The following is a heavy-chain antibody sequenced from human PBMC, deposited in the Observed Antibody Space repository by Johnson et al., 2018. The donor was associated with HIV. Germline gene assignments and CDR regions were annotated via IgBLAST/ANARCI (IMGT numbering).Heavy chain of an antibody. Sequence: VQLVESGGGVVQPGMFVRLSCAASGFTFSSYAMSWVRQAPGKGLEWVSAISGSGGSTYYADSVKGRFTISRDNSKNTLYLQMNSLRAEDTAVHYCAKATTGSDAFDIWGQGTMVTVSS. J-gene: IGHJ3*02. V-gene: IGHV3-23*04. CDR2: ISGSGGST. D-gene: IGHD1-1*01. CDR1: GFTFSSYA. CDR3: AKATTGSDAFDI.